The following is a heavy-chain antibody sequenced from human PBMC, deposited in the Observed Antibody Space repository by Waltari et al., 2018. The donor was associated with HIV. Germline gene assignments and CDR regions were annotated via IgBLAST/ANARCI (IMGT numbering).Heavy chain of an antibody. CDR2: IYYTGRA. J-gene: IGHJ2*01. D-gene: IGHD1-26*01. Sequence: QLQLQESGAGLVQPSETLSLNCTVPGGSVSSSSYFWGWIREPPGKGLEWIGRIYYTGRAYYNPSLKSRVTISVDTSKNQFSLKVTSVTAADTAVYYCARHALRVGAAYWNFDLWGRGTLVTVSS. CDR1: GGSVSSSSYF. CDR3: ARHALRVGAAYWNFDL. V-gene: IGHV4-39*01.